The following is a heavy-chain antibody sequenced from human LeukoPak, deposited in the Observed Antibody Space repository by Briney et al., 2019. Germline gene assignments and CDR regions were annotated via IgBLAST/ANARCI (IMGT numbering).Heavy chain of an antibody. CDR3: ARAYYYGSGYYYYYMDV. V-gene: IGHV1-18*01. D-gene: IGHD3-10*01. CDR2: ISAYNGNT. CDR1: GYTFTSYG. J-gene: IGHJ6*03. Sequence: GASVKVSCKASGYTFTSYGISWVRQAPGQGLEWMGWISAYNGNTNYAQKLQGRVTMTTDTSTSTAYMELRSLRSDDTAVYYCARAYYYGSGYYYYYMDVWGKGTTVTISS.